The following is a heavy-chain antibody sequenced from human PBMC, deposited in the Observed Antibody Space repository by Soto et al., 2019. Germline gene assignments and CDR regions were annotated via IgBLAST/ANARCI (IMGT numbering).Heavy chain of an antibody. V-gene: IGHV3-9*01. D-gene: IGHD6-25*01. CDR1: GFTFDEYA. J-gene: IGHJ1*01. CDR2: ITWNGVNI. CDR3: AKVAPHSCGHSDYFLH. Sequence: EVQLVESGGGLVQPGRSLRLSCVVSGFTFDEYAMHWVRQAPGKGLEWVSSITWNGVNIGYADSVKGRFTISRDNAKNSLYLQMNSLRPEDTALYYCAKVAPHSCGHSDYFLHWGRGTLVTVSS.